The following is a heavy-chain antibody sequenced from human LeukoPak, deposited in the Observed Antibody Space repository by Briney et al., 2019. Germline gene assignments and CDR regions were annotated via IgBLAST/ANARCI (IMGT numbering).Heavy chain of an antibody. J-gene: IGHJ3*02. D-gene: IGHD6-13*01. CDR1: GFTFDDYG. CDR3: ARARGSWYRAFDI. Sequence: PGGSLRLSCAASGFTFDDYGMSWVRQAPGKGLEWVSGINWNGDSTGYADSMKGRFSISRDNAKNSLYLQMNSLRDEDTALYYCARARGSWYRAFDIWGQGTMVTVSS. V-gene: IGHV3-20*04. CDR2: INWNGDST.